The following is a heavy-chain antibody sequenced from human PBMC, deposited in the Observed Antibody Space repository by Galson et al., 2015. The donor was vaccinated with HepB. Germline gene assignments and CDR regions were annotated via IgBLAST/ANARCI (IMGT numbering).Heavy chain of an antibody. D-gene: IGHD4-17*01. J-gene: IGHJ5*02. CDR2: INAGNGNT. Sequence: SVKVSCKASGYTFTSYAMHWVRQAPGQRLEWMGWINAGNGNTKYSQKFQGRLTITKDTSKNQVVLTMTNMDPVDTATYYCAHRHPFGDYVRYNWFDPWGQGTLVTVSS. V-gene: IGHV1-3*01. CDR3: AHRHPFGDYVRYNWFDP. CDR1: GYTFTSYA.